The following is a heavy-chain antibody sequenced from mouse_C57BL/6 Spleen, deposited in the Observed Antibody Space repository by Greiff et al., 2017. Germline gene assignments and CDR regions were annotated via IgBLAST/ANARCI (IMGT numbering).Heavy chain of an antibody. CDR1: GYTFTSYW. CDR3: ARGPPVARAVDY. V-gene: IGHV1-64*01. Sequence: QVQLQQPGAELVKPGASVKLSCKASGYTFTSYWMHWVKQRPGQGLEWIGMIHPNSGSTNYNEKFKSKATLTVDKSSSTAYMQRSSLTAEDSGVYYWARGPPVARAVDYWGQGTSVTVSS. CDR2: IHPNSGST. J-gene: IGHJ4*01. D-gene: IGHD1-1*01.